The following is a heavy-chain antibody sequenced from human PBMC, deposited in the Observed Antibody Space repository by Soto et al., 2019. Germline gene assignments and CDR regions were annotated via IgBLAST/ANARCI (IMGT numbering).Heavy chain of an antibody. D-gene: IGHD3-9*01. Sequence: QITLKESGPTLLKPTQPLALTCTFSGFSLSTSGEGVGWIRQSPGKALEWLALIYWDDDKRYSPSLKSRLTIIKDTSKNQVVLIMTNMDPVDTATYYCAHRVVWRPSDWTLGWFDPWGQGTLVTVSS. J-gene: IGHJ5*02. CDR1: GFSLSTSGEG. V-gene: IGHV2-5*02. CDR2: IYWDDDK. CDR3: AHRVVWRPSDWTLGWFDP.